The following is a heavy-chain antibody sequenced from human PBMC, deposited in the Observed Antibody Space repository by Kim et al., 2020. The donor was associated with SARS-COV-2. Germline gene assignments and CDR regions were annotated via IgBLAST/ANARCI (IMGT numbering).Heavy chain of an antibody. D-gene: IGHD3-9*01. CDR2: IYYSGST. J-gene: IGHJ3*02. CDR3: ERQGRYFVRLGAFDI. Sequence: SETLSLTCTVSGGSISSSSYYWGWIRQPPGKGLEWIGSIYYSGSTYYNPSLKSRVTISVDTSKNQYSLKLSSVTGADTAVYYWERQGRYFVRLGAFDIWGQGTMVTVSS. V-gene: IGHV4-39*01. CDR1: GGSISSSSYY.